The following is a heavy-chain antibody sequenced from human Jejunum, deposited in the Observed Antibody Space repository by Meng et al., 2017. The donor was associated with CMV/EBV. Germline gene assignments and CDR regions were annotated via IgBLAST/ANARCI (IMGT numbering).Heavy chain of an antibody. CDR1: YA. D-gene: IGHD3-22*01. J-gene: IGHJ3*02. CDR2: ISGSGSGT. CDR3: AKDHFDSSGFSYAMSRNDAFDI. V-gene: IGHV3-23*01. Sequence: YAMTWVRQAPGKGLEWVSAISGSGSGTYYADSVKGRFTVSRDNSKNTLYLQMNSLRAEDTAVYFCAKDHFDSSGFSYAMSRNDAFDIWGQGTVVTVSS.